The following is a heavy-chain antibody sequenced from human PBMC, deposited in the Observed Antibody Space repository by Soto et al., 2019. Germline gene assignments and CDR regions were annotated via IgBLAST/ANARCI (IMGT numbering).Heavy chain of an antibody. CDR3: AKQGAVAGNSHNWFDP. CDR2: ISGSSGST. CDR1: GFTFSSYA. J-gene: IGHJ5*02. D-gene: IGHD6-19*01. Sequence: GGSLRLSCAASGFTFSSYAMSWVRQAPGKGLEWVSTISGSSGSTYYADSVKGRFTISRDNSKNTLYLQMNSLRAEDTAVYYCAKQGAVAGNSHNWFDPWGQGTLVTVSS. V-gene: IGHV3-23*01.